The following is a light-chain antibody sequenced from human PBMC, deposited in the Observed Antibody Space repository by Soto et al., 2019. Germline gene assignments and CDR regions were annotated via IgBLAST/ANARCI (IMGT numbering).Light chain of an antibody. Sequence: QSVLTQPPSVSGAPGQRVTISCTGSSSNSGANYDVHWYQHLPGTAPKLLIYTNTNRPSGVPDRFSGSKSGTSASLAITGLQAEDEADYYCQSYDSSLSGYVVGTGTKLTVL. V-gene: IGLV1-40*01. J-gene: IGLJ1*01. CDR2: TNT. CDR1: SSNSGANYD. CDR3: QSYDSSLSGYV.